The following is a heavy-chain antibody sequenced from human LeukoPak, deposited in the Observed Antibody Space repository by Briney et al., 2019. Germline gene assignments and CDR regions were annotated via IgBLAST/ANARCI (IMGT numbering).Heavy chain of an antibody. V-gene: IGHV7-4-1*02. Sequence: ASVKVSCKASGYTFTSYAMNWVRQAPGQGLEWMGWINTNTGNPTYAQGFTGRFVFSLDTSVSTAYLQISSLKAEDTAVYYCAGSPHHPTSTWIQLWLISNFDYWGQGTLVTVSS. CDR1: GYTFTSYA. D-gene: IGHD5-18*01. CDR3: AGSPHHPTSTWIQLWLISNFDY. J-gene: IGHJ4*02. CDR2: INTNTGNP.